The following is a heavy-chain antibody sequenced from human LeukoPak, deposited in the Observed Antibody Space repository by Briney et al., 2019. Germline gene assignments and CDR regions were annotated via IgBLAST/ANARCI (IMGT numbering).Heavy chain of an antibody. D-gene: IGHD6-19*01. CDR1: GFTFSRYA. CDR2: ISYDGSNK. CDR3: ARDPHSSGWYWYYFAY. Sequence: PGGSLRLSCAASGFTFSRYAMHWVRQAPGKGLEWVAVISYDGSNKYYADSVKGRFTISRDNSKNTLYLQMNSLRAEDTAVYYCARDPHSSGWYWYYFAYWGQGTLVTVSS. V-gene: IGHV3-30-3*01. J-gene: IGHJ4*02.